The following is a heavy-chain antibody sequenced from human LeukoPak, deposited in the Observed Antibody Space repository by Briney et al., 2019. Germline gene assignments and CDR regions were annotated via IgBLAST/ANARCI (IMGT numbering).Heavy chain of an antibody. CDR2: IVVGSGNT. Sequence: GASVKVSCKASGFTFTSSAVQWVRQARGQRLEWIGWIVVGSGNTNYAQKFQERVTITRDMSTSTAYMELSSLRSEDTAVYYYAAGGLIQLWNYWGQGTLVTVSS. CDR3: AAGGLIQLWNY. V-gene: IGHV1-58*01. J-gene: IGHJ4*02. D-gene: IGHD5-18*01. CDR1: GFTFTSSA.